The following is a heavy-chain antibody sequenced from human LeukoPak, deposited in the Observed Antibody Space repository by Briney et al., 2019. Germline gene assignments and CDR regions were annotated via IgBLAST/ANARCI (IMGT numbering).Heavy chain of an antibody. D-gene: IGHD3-22*01. CDR3: ARDLDYYDSSGSGWFDP. Sequence: ASVKVSCKASGYSFSRYGMSWVRQAPGQGLDWMGWISTYNGNTNYAQKFQGRVTMTTDTSTNTAYMELRSLRSDDTAVYYCARDLDYYDSSGSGWFDPWGQGTLVTVSS. V-gene: IGHV1-18*01. CDR2: ISTYNGNT. CDR1: GYSFSRYG. J-gene: IGHJ5*02.